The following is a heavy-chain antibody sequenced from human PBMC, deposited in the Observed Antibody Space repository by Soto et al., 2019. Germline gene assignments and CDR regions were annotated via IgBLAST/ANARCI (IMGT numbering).Heavy chain of an antibody. J-gene: IGHJ4*02. D-gene: IGHD3-3*01. Sequence: EVQLLESGGGLVQPGGSLRLSCAASGFTFSNYAMSWVRQAPGKGLEWVSGISGSGQSTYYADSVKGRFTISRDNTKNTLYLQMNSRRAGDTAVYYCAKAHDFWNYDVDYWGQGTLVTVSS. V-gene: IGHV3-23*01. CDR2: ISGSGQST. CDR1: GFTFSNYA. CDR3: AKAHDFWNYDVDY.